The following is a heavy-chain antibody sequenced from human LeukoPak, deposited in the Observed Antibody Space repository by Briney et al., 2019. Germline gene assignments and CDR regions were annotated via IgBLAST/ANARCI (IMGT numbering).Heavy chain of an antibody. Sequence: SETLSLTCTVSGGSISSDYWTWIRQPAGKGLEWIGRIYISGKAYYNPSLKSRVTMSLDTSKNRFSLNLSSVTAADTAVYYCARAKYTTLPSAFDVWGQGTMVTVSS. CDR1: GGSISSDY. CDR2: IYISGKA. J-gene: IGHJ3*01. D-gene: IGHD1-1*01. CDR3: ARAKYTTLPSAFDV. V-gene: IGHV4-4*07.